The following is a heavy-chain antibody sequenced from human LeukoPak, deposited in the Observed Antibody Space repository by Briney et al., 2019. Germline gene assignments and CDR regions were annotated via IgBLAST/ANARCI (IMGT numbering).Heavy chain of an antibody. CDR3: ATYPQEDFDY. CDR1: GFTFSTYN. V-gene: IGHV3-48*01. D-gene: IGHD3-16*01. J-gene: IGHJ4*02. CDR2: ISSGSSTI. Sequence: GGSLRLSCAASGFTFSTYNMNWVRQAPGKGLEWVSYISSGSSTIYYADSVKGRFTISRDNAKNSLYLQMNSLRAEDTAVYYCATYPQEDFDYWGQGTLVTVSP.